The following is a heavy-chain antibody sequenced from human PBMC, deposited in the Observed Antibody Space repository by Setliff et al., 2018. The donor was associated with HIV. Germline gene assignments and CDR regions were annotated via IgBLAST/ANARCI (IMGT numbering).Heavy chain of an antibody. CDR1: GGSINSYY. V-gene: IGHV4-59*08. D-gene: IGHD3-10*01. CDR2: IYYSGTT. CDR3: ARGHSYYRDI. Sequence: SETLSLTCAVYGGSINSYYWSWIRQPPGKGLEWIGYIYYSGTTNYNPSLKSRVTISVDTSKNQFSLKLSSVTAADTAVYYCARGHSYYRDIWGQGTMVTVSS. J-gene: IGHJ3*02.